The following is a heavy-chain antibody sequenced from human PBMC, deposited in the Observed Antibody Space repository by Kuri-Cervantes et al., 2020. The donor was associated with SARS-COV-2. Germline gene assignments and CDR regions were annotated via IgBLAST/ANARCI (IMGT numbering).Heavy chain of an antibody. D-gene: IGHD1-26*01. CDR2: INHSGST. V-gene: IGHV4-34*01. CDR3: ARDFPPSGSYSYYYYGMDV. CDR1: GGSFSGYY. J-gene: IGHJ6*02. Sequence: SQTLSLTCAVYGGSFSGYYWRWIRQPPGKGLEWIGEINHSGSTNYNPSLKSRVTISVDTSKNQFSLKLSSVTAADTAVYYCARDFPPSGSYSYYYYGMDVWGQGTTVTVSS.